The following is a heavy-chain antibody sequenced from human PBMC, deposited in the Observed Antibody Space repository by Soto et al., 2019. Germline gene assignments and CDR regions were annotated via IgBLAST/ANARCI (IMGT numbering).Heavy chain of an antibody. D-gene: IGHD3-3*01. V-gene: IGHV3-23*01. J-gene: IGHJ4*02. CDR1: GFTFSSYA. Sequence: GGSLRLSCAASGFTFSSYAMSWVRQAPGKGLEWVSAISGSGDSTYYADSVKGLFNISRDNSKNTLYLQMNSLRAEDTAVYYCAKVSDYDFWSGYFDYWGQGTLVTVSS. CDR3: AKVSDYDFWSGYFDY. CDR2: ISGSGDST.